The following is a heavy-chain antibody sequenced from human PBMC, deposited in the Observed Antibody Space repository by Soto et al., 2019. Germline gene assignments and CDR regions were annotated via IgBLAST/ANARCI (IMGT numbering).Heavy chain of an antibody. D-gene: IGHD1-1*01. CDR2: LYDVDGS. CDR3: ASWHEREHAYDV. J-gene: IGHJ3*01. Sequence: DVQLVESGGGLIQPGESLRLSCAAFGLTVSGKKYMAWVRQAPGKGLEWVSALYDVDGSFYADSVKGRFTTSSDSSKTPVYLQMNGLRPDDTAVYYCASWHEREHAYDVWGQGTTVTVSS. CDR1: GLTVSGKKY. V-gene: IGHV3-53*01.